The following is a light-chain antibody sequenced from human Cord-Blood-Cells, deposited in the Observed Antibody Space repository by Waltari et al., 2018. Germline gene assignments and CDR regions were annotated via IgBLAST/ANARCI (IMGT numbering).Light chain of an antibody. Sequence: ALTQPASVPGSPGQSITISCTGTSSDVGGYNYVSWYQQHPGKAPKLMIYDVSNRPSGVSNRFSGSKSGNTASLTISGLQAEDEADYYCSSYTSSSTLVFGGGTKLTVL. CDR1: SSDVGGYNY. V-gene: IGLV2-14*03. CDR3: SSYTSSSTLV. CDR2: DVS. J-gene: IGLJ3*02.